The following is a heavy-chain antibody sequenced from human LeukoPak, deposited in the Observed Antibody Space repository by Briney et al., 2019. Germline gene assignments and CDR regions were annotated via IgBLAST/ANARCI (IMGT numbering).Heavy chain of an antibody. Sequence: SETQSLTCAVYGGSFSGYYWGWIRQSPGKGLEWIGEINHSGSTNYNPSLKSRVTISVDTSKNQFSLKLSSVTAADTAVYYCARAYSSSWYYDAFDIWGQGTMVTVSS. V-gene: IGHV4-34*01. CDR1: GGSFSGYY. D-gene: IGHD6-13*01. J-gene: IGHJ3*02. CDR3: ARAYSSSWYYDAFDI. CDR2: INHSGST.